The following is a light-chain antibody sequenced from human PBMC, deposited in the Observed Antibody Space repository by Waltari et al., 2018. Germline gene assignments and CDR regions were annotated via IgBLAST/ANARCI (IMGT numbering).Light chain of an antibody. CDR1: SSDVGSYNL. V-gene: IGLV2-23*01. Sequence: QSALTQPASVSGSPGQSISISCTGTSSDVGSYNLVSWYQQHPDKAPKLMIYEDTKRPSGVSNRFSGSKSGTTASLTISGLQAEDEADDYCCSYAGSSTLVFGGGTKLTVL. CDR2: EDT. CDR3: CSYAGSSTLV. J-gene: IGLJ3*02.